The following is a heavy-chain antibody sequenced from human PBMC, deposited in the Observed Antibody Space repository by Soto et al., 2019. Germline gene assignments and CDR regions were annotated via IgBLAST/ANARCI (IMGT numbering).Heavy chain of an antibody. V-gene: IGHV3-30-3*01. J-gene: IGHJ4*02. D-gene: IGHD3-22*01. CDR3: AYDSRGYYFIFDY. CDR2: ISYDGSNK. Sequence: PGGSRRLSCAASVFTFSSYAMHWGRQAPGKGLEWVAVISYDGSNKYYADSVKGRFTISRDNSKNTMYLQMNSLRAEDTAVYYCAYDSRGYYFIFDYWGQGTLVTVSS. CDR1: VFTFSSYA.